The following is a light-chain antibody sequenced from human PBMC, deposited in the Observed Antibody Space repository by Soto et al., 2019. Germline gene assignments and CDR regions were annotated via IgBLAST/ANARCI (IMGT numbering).Light chain of an antibody. CDR2: DAS. J-gene: IGKJ1*01. CDR3: QQCNSYWT. CDR1: QSIGWW. V-gene: IGKV1-5*01. Sequence: DIQMTQSPSTRSSLLGYILNITFRASQSIGWWLAWYQQKPGQAPKVLIYDASTLESGVPSRFSGSGIGTEFTLTITDLQPDDSATYYCQQCNSYWTFGQGTKVDIK.